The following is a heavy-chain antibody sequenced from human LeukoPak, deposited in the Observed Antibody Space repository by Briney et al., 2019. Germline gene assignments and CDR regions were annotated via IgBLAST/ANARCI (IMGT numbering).Heavy chain of an antibody. V-gene: IGHV3-21*01. CDR3: ARDQSSSGVWNY. D-gene: IGHD6-6*01. CDR1: GFTVSSNY. CDR2: ISSSSSYI. J-gene: IGHJ4*02. Sequence: PGGSLRLSCAASGFTVSSNYMSWVRQAPGKGLEWVSSISSSSSYIYYADSVKGRFTISRDNAKNSLYLQMNSLRAEDTAVYYCARDQSSSGVWNYWGQGTLVTVSS.